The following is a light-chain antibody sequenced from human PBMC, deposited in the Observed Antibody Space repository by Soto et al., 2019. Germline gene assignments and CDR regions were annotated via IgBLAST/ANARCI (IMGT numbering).Light chain of an antibody. Sequence: DIQMTQSPSSLSASVGDRVTITCQASQDISNYLNWYQQKPGKAPKLLIYDASTLETGVPSRFSGSGSGTDFTFTISSLQPEDIATYYCQQYDNRLILTFGPGTKVDIK. CDR1: QDISNY. CDR2: DAS. J-gene: IGKJ3*01. V-gene: IGKV1-33*01. CDR3: QQYDNRLILT.